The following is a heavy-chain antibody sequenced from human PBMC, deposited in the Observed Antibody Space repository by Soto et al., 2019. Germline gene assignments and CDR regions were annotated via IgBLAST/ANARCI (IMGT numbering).Heavy chain of an antibody. CDR2: ISYDGSNK. J-gene: IGHJ6*02. CDR1: GFTFSSYA. Sequence: GGSLRLSCAASGFTFSSYAMHWVRQAPGKGLEWVAVISYDGSNKYYADSVKGRFTISRDNSKNTLYLQMNSLRAEDTAVYYCARATDYSSSSTEDPYYYYYGMDVWGQGTTVTVSS. V-gene: IGHV3-30-3*01. CDR3: ARATDYSSSSTEDPYYYYYGMDV. D-gene: IGHD6-6*01.